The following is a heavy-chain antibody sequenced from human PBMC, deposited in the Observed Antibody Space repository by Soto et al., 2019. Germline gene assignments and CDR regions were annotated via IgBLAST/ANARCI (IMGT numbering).Heavy chain of an antibody. V-gene: IGHV3-30-3*01. CDR1: GFTFRNHA. D-gene: IGHD2-15*01. CDR2: IAHDGSNA. CDR3: ARGDREDIQVVVGARPGEYGTDI. J-gene: IGHJ6*02. Sequence: QVQLVESGGGVVQPGGSLRLSCAASGFTFRNHAMHWVRQAPGKGLECLAVIAHDGSNAFYRDSVKGRFTVSRDNSKNTLYLYMNSLRSEDTGVYYCARGDREDIQVVVGARPGEYGTDIWGQGTTVIVSS.